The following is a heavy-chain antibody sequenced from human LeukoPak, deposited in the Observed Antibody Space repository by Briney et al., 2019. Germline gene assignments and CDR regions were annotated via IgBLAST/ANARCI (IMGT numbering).Heavy chain of an antibody. CDR1: GYTFTSYG. CDR2: ISTYNDNT. V-gene: IGHV1-18*01. Sequence: ASVKVSCKDSGYTFTSYGITWVRQAPGQGLEWMGWISTYNDNTHYAQKLQGRVTMTTDTSTSTAYMELRSLRSDDTAVYYCARDIDCSTTSCYTNSADYWGQGTLVTVSS. D-gene: IGHD2-2*02. J-gene: IGHJ4*02. CDR3: ARDIDCSTTSCYTNSADY.